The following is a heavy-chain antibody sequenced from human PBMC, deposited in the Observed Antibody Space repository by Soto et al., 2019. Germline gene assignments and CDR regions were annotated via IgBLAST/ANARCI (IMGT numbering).Heavy chain of an antibody. V-gene: IGHV3-7*05. J-gene: IGHJ3*02. CDR1: GFTFSSYW. CDR3: ARGNYDFWSGQDPDAFDI. Sequence: GGSLRLSCAASGFTFSSYWMSWVRQAPGKGLEWVANIKQDGSEKYYVDSVKGRFTISRDNAKNSLYLQMNSLRAEDTAVYYCARGNYDFWSGQDPDAFDIWGQGTMVTVSS. CDR2: IKQDGSEK. D-gene: IGHD3-3*01.